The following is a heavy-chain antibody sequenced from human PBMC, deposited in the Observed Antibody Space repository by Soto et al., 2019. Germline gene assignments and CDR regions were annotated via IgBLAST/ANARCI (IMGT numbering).Heavy chain of an antibody. CDR2: IKSKTDGGTT. CDR3: PTDTPAVDSSIY. J-gene: IGHJ4*02. CDR1: GFTFSNAW. V-gene: IGHV3-15*01. Sequence: GGSLRLSCAASGFTFSNAWRSWVRQAPGKVLEWGGRIKSKTDGGTTDYAAPVKGRFTISRDDSKNTLYLQMNSLKTADTAVYYCPTDTPAVDSSIYWGQGTLVTVSS. D-gene: IGHD5-18*01.